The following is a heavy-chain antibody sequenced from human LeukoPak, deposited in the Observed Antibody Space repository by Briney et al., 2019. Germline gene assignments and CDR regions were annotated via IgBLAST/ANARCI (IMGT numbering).Heavy chain of an antibody. J-gene: IGHJ6*03. CDR1: GFTFSSYW. CDR2: ISGSGGST. CDR3: AKRGGFGELLNLYYCYYMDV. Sequence: PGGSLRLSCAASGFTFSSYWMSWVRQAPGKGLEWVSAISGSGGSTYYADSVKGRFTISRDSSKNTLYLQMNSLRAEDTAVYYCAKRGGFGELLNLYYCYYMDVWGKGTTVTVSS. V-gene: IGHV3-23*01. D-gene: IGHD3-10*01.